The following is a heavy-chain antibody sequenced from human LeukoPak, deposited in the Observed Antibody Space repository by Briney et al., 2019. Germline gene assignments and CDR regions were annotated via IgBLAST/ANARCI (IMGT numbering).Heavy chain of an antibody. V-gene: IGHV3-48*04. J-gene: IGHJ4*02. Sequence: GGSLRLSCAASGFTFNTYSMNWVRLAPGKGLEWLSYISSSSYTIYYADSVKGRFTISRDNAKNSLYLQMNSLRAEDTAVYYCASTHGVSARLDYWGQGTLVTVSS. CDR3: ASTHGVSARLDY. CDR1: GFTFNTYS. D-gene: IGHD6-6*01. CDR2: ISSSSYTI.